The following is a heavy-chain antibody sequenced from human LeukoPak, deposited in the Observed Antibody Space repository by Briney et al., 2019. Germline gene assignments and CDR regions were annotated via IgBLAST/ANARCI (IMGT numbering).Heavy chain of an antibody. CDR2: ISYDGSNK. CDR1: GFTFSSYG. Sequence: RRSLRLSCAASGFTFSSYGMHWVRQAPGKGLEWVAVISYDGSNKYYVDSVKGRFTISRDNSKNTLYLQMSSLRAEDTAVYYCTRGTNDYGGIERKKPFDYWGQGTLVTVSS. J-gene: IGHJ4*02. D-gene: IGHD4-23*01. CDR3: TRGTNDYGGIERKKPFDY. V-gene: IGHV3-30-3*01.